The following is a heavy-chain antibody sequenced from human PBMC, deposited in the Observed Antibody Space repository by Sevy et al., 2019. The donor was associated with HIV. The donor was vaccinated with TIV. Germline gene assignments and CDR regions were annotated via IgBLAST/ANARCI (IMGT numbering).Heavy chain of an antibody. D-gene: IGHD1-1*01. J-gene: IGHJ4*02. CDR2: FSAGGYT. CDR3: AKDLGDTTVRVFYFDH. CDR1: GFTFSAYA. V-gene: IGHV3-23*01. Sequence: GGYLRLSCAASGFTFSAYAMAWVRQAPGKGLEWVSVFSAGGYTYYADSVKGRFTISRDNSKNTVYLQMNSLRAEDTAIYYCAKDLGDTTVRVFYFDHWGQGTLVTVSS.